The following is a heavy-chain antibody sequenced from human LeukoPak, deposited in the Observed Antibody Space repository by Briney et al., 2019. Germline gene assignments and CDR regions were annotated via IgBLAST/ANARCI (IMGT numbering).Heavy chain of an antibody. Sequence: GESLKISCKGSGYRFTSYWIAWVRLMPGKGLEWMGIIYPGDSDTRYSPSFQGQVTISADKSISTAYLQWSSLKASDTAMYYCARSGIAAAGTGWFDPWGQGTLVTVSS. CDR2: IYPGDSDT. CDR3: ARSGIAAAGTGWFDP. CDR1: GYRFTSYW. D-gene: IGHD6-13*01. J-gene: IGHJ5*02. V-gene: IGHV5-51*01.